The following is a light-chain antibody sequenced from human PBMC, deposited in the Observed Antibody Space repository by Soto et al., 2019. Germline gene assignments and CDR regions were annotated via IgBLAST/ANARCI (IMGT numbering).Light chain of an antibody. J-gene: IGKJ1*01. V-gene: IGKV1-5*01. CDR3: QQYNSYWT. CDR1: QSISSW. CDR2: DAS. Sequence: DIPMTQSPSTLSASVGDRVTITCRASQSISSWLAWYQQKPGKAPKLLIYDASSLESGVPSRFSGSGSGTEFTLPISSLQPDDVATYYCQQYNSYWTFGQGTKVEIK.